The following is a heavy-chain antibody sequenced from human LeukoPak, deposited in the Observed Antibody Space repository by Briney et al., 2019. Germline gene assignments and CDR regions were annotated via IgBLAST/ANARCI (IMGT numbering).Heavy chain of an antibody. Sequence: SETLSLTCTVSGGSISSSSYYWGWIRQPPGKGLEWIGSIYYSGSTYYNPSLKSRVTISVDTSKNQFSLKLSSVTAADTAVYYCARAQQWMVLSPSSLYFDYWSQGTLVTVSS. D-gene: IGHD6-19*01. CDR2: IYYSGST. J-gene: IGHJ4*02. CDR3: ARAQQWMVLSPSSLYFDY. CDR1: GGSISSSSYY. V-gene: IGHV4-39*07.